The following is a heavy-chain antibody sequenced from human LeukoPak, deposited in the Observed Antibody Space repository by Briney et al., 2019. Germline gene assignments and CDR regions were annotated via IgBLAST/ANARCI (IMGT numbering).Heavy chain of an antibody. CDR2: ISSSSTFI. V-gene: IGHV3-11*05. J-gene: IGHJ4*02. CDR1: GXTFSDHY. Sequence: GGSLRLSCATSGXTFSDHYMSWIRQAPGKGLEWVSYISSSSTFINYADSVKGRFTISRDNAKNSLFLQMNSLRAEDTAVYYCARGSHYFNYWGQGTLVTVSS. CDR3: ARGSHYFNY.